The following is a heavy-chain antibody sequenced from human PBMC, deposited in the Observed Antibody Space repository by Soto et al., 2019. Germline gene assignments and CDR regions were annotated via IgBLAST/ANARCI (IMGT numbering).Heavy chain of an antibody. Sequence: EVQLVESGGGLAKPGGSLRLSCAASGFTFSSYSMNWVRQAPGKGLEWVSSISSSSSYIYYADSVKGRFTISRDNAKTSLYLKMNSLRDEDTAVYYCAREPYDYVWGSYRGIDYWGQGTLVTVSS. CDR2: ISSSSSYI. J-gene: IGHJ4*02. D-gene: IGHD3-16*02. V-gene: IGHV3-21*01. CDR3: AREPYDYVWGSYRGIDY. CDR1: GFTFSSYS.